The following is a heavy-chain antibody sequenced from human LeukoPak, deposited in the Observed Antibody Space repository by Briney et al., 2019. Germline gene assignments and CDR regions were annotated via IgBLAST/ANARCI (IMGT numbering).Heavy chain of an antibody. D-gene: IGHD6-13*01. CDR3: ARIGYSSSSLDY. CDR2: INQDGSVK. V-gene: IGHV3-7*01. CDR1: GFTFSRYW. Sequence: PGGSLRLSCAASGFTFSRYWMTWVRQAPGKGLEWVANINQDGSVKYYVDSVKGRFTISRDNAKNLVYLQMGSLRAEDTAVYYCARIGYSSSSLDYWGQGTLVTVSS. J-gene: IGHJ4*02.